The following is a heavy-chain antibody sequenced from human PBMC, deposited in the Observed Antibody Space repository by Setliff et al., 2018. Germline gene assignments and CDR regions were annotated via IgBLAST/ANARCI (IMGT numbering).Heavy chain of an antibody. CDR1: GYSFLSYG. V-gene: IGHV1-18*01. CDR3: ARSPPNRGSGSGWYGDF. CDR2: ISAYDGNT. D-gene: IGHD6-19*01. Sequence: ASVKVSCKASGYSFLSYGITWVRQAPGQGLEWMGWISAYDGNTRFAQNFQGRVTLTTDTPTSTAYMELRGLISDDTAVYYCARSPPNRGSGSGWYGDFWGQGTLVTVSS. J-gene: IGHJ4*02.